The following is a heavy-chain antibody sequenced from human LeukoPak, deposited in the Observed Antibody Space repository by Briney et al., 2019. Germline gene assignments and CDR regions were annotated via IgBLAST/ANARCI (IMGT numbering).Heavy chain of an antibody. Sequence: GASVKVSCKASGYTFTNYDFNWMRQATGQGLEWMGWMNPDSGSTGYAQKFQGRVTMTRDTSISTAYMELSSLTSEDTAVYYCARQGSSVGPKYNWFDPWGQGTLVTVSS. CDR2: MNPDSGST. J-gene: IGHJ5*02. V-gene: IGHV1-8*01. CDR1: GYTFTNYD. D-gene: IGHD1-26*01. CDR3: ARQGSSVGPKYNWFDP.